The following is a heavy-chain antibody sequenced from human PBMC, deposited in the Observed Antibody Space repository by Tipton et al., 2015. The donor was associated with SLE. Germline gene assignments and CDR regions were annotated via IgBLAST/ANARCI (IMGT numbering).Heavy chain of an antibody. J-gene: IGHJ4*02. CDR2: IRSGSSYI. CDR1: GFTFSSYW. Sequence: GSLRLSCAASGFTFSSYWMNWVRQAPGKGLEWVSSIRSGSSYIFYADSVKGRFTISRDNAKNSLYLQMNSLRAEDTAVYYCARAQQLAYWGQGILVTVSS. V-gene: IGHV3-21*01. D-gene: IGHD6-13*01. CDR3: ARAQQLAY.